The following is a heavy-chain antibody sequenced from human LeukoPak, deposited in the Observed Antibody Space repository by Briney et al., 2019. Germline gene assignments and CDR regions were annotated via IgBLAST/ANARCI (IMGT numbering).Heavy chain of an antibody. CDR3: ARESIAAAGTGLRYYYYYYMDV. J-gene: IGHJ6*03. D-gene: IGHD6-13*01. Sequence: GASVKVSCKASGGTFSSYAISWVRQAPGQGLEWMGGIIPIFGTANYAQKFQGRVTITADESTSTAYMELSSLRSEDTAVYYCARESIAAAGTGLRYYYYYYMDVWGKGTTVTVSS. CDR2: IIPIFGTA. CDR1: GGTFSSYA. V-gene: IGHV1-69*13.